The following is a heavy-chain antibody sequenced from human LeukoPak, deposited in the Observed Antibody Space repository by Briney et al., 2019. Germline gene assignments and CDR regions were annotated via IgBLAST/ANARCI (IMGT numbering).Heavy chain of an antibody. Sequence: GGSLRLSCAVSGFTFSDYYMSWIRQPPGKGLEWVSYISRSGSTIYYADCVKGRFTISRDKAKNSLYLQMNSLRAEEPALYYWAIDWVESSGECLDVWGKGTRVTVSS. CDR3: AIDWVESSGECLDV. D-gene: IGHD2-15*01. J-gene: IGHJ4*02. CDR1: GFTFSDYY. V-gene: IGHV3-11*01. CDR2: ISRSGSTI.